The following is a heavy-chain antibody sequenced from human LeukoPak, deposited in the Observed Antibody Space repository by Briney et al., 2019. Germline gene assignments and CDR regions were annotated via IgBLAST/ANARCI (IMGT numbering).Heavy chain of an antibody. D-gene: IGHD2-15*01. CDR3: ARDGTYCSGGSCYSPGWFDP. V-gene: IGHV4-34*01. CDR1: GGSFSGYY. Sequence: PSETLSLTCAVYGGSFSGYYWSWIRQPPGKGLEWIGEINHSGSTNYNPSLKSRVTISVDTSKNQFSLKLSSVTAADTAVYYCARDGTYCSGGSCYSPGWFDPWGQGTLVTVSS. CDR2: INHSGST. J-gene: IGHJ5*02.